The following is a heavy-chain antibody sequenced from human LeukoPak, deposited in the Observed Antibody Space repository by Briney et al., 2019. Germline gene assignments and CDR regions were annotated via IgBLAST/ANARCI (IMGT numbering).Heavy chain of an antibody. D-gene: IGHD3-22*01. CDR2: ISSSSSYI. J-gene: IGHJ4*02. V-gene: IGHV3-21*01. CDR3: ASDRYDSSGYYGY. Sequence: GGSLRLSCAASGFTFSSYSINWVRQAPGKGRGWVSSISSSSSYIYYADSVKGRFTISRDNAKNSLYLQMNSLRAEDTAVYYCASDRYDSSGYYGYWGQGTLVTVSS. CDR1: GFTFSSYS.